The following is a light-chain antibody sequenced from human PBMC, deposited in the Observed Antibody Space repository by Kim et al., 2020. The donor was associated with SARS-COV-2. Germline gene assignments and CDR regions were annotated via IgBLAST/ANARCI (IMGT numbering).Light chain of an antibody. V-gene: IGLV3-9*01. CDR2: RDS. Sequence: SVARGQTARITWGGNNMGSKNVHWYQQKPGQAPVLVIYRDSNRPSGIPERFSGSNSGNTATLTISRAQAGDEADYYCQVWDSSTVVFGGGTQLTVL. CDR3: QVWDSSTVV. CDR1: NMGSKN. J-gene: IGLJ2*01.